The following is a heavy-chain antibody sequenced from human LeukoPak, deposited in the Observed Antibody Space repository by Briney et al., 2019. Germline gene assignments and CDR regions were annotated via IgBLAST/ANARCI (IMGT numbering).Heavy chain of an antibody. V-gene: IGHV6-1*01. CDR1: GDSVSSNSAA. D-gene: IGHD5-12*01. Sequence: SQTLSLTCAISGDSVSSNSAAWNWIRQSPSRGLEWLGRTYYRSKWYNDYAVSVKSRITINPDASKNQFSLQLKSGTPEDTAVYYCEKIVGGDIDYGGQGTLVTVSS. CDR2: TYYRSKWYN. CDR3: EKIVGGDIDY. J-gene: IGHJ4*02.